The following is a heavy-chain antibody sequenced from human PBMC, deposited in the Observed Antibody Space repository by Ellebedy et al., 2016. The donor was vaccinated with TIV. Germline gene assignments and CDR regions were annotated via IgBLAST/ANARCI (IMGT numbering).Heavy chain of an antibody. J-gene: IGHJ5*02. Sequence: AASVKVSCKASGYTFTSYGISWVRQAPGQGLEWMGWISAYNGNTNYAQKLQGRVTMTTDTSTSTAYMELRSLRSDDTAVYYCARRGKVVPAANWFDPWGQGTLVTVSS. D-gene: IGHD2-2*01. V-gene: IGHV1-18*01. CDR3: ARRGKVVPAANWFDP. CDR1: GYTFTSYG. CDR2: ISAYNGNT.